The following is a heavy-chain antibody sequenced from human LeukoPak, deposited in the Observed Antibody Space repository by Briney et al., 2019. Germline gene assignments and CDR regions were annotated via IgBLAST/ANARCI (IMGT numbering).Heavy chain of an antibody. J-gene: IGHJ4*02. CDR2: ISGSGGST. CDR3: AAGLDTAMVSPFFDY. Sequence: GGSLRLSCAASGFTFSSYAMSWVRQAPGKGLEWVSAISGSGGSTYYADSVRGRFTISRDNSKNTLYLQMNSLRAEDTAVYYCAAGLDTAMVSPFFDYWGQGTLVTVSS. CDR1: GFTFSSYA. D-gene: IGHD5-18*01. V-gene: IGHV3-23*01.